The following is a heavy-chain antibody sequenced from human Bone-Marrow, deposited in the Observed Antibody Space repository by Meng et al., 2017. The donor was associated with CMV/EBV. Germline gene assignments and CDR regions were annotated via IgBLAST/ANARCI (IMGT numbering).Heavy chain of an antibody. J-gene: IGHJ4*02. CDR2: INPNSGGT. Sequence: ASVKVSCKASGYTFTGYYMHWVRQAPGQGLEWMGWINPNSGGTNYAQKFQGRVTMTRDTSISTAYMELSRLRSDDTAVYYCARGSGQGARVWALGYCGQRTLVTVSS. CDR1: GYTFTGYY. CDR3: ARGSGQGARVWALGY. D-gene: IGHD3-16*01. V-gene: IGHV1-2*02.